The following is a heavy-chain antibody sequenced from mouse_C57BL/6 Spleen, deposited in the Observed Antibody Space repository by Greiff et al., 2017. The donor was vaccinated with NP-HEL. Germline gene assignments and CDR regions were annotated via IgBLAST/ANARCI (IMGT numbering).Heavy chain of an antibody. D-gene: IGHD2-10*01. V-gene: IGHV1-72*01. CDR3: ARPYYGNPWFAY. CDR2: IDPNSGGT. CDR1: GYTFTSYW. Sequence: QVQLKQPGAELVKPGASVKLSCKASGYTFTSYWMHWVKQRPGRGLEWIGRIDPNSGGTKYNEKFKSKATLTVDKPSSTAYMQLSSLTSEDSAVYYCARPYYGNPWFAYWGQGTLVTVSA. J-gene: IGHJ3*01.